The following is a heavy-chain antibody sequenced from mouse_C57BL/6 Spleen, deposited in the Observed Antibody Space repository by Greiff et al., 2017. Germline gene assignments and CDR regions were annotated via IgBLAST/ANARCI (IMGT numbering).Heavy chain of an antibody. J-gene: IGHJ2*01. CDR1: GYTFTSYW. Sequence: QVQLQQPGAELVKPGASVKLSCKASGYTFTSYWMQWVKQRPGQGLEWIGEIDPSDSYTNYNQKFKGKATLTADTSSSTAYMQLSSLTSEDSAVCSCESGATVDVDYWGQGTTLTVSS. CDR3: ESGATVDVDY. CDR2: IDPSDSYT. D-gene: IGHD1-1*01. V-gene: IGHV1-50*01.